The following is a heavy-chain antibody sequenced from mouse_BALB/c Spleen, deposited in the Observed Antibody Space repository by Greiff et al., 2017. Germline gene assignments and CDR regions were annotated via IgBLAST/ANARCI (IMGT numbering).Heavy chain of an antibody. D-gene: IGHD2-14*01. V-gene: IGHV5-6-5*01. CDR1: GFTFSSYA. CDR3: ARSLYYRYDVGFAD. Sequence: EVMLVESGGGLVKPGGSLKLSCAASGFTFSSYAMSWVRQTPAKRLEWVASISSGGSTYYPDSVKGRFTIYRDNARNILYLQMSSLRSEDAAMYYGARSLYYRYDVGFADWGQGTLVTVSA. J-gene: IGHJ3*01. CDR2: ISSGGST.